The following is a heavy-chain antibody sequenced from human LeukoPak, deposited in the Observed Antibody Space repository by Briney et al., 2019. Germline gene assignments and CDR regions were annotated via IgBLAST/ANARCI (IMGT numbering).Heavy chain of an antibody. J-gene: IGHJ4*02. CDR3: ARVAESYGDYGNYFDY. Sequence: SETLSLTCAVYGGSFSGYYWSWIRQPPGKGLEWIGEINHSGSTNYNPSLKSRVTISVDTSKNQFSLKLSSVTAADTAVYYCARVAESYGDYGNYFDYWGQGTLVTDSS. V-gene: IGHV4-34*01. CDR2: INHSGST. D-gene: IGHD4-17*01. CDR1: GGSFSGYY.